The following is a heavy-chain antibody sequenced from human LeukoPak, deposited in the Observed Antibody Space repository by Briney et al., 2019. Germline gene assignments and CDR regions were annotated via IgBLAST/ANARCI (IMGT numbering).Heavy chain of an antibody. V-gene: IGHV3-23*01. CDR3: ARDYYDSSGYYYFDY. CDR1: GLTFSSYG. CDR2: ISGSGGST. D-gene: IGHD3-22*01. J-gene: IGHJ4*02. Sequence: GGSLRLSCAASGLTFSSYGMSWVRQAPGKGLEWVSAISGSGGSTYYADSVKGRFTISRDNSKNTLYLQMNSLRAEDTAVYYCARDYYDSSGYYYFDYWGQGTLVTVSS.